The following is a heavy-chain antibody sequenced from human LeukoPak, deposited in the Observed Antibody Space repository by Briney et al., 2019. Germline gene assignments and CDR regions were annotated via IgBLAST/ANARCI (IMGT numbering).Heavy chain of an antibody. CDR2: IWSDGINK. CDR1: GFTFSNYG. Sequence: GGSLRLSCAASGFTFSNYGIHWVRRAPGKGLEWVAVIWSDGINKYYVDSVKGRFTISRDNSKNTLYLQMNSLRADDTAVYYCARSTYSSSSYYFDYWGQGSLVTVSS. J-gene: IGHJ4*02. D-gene: IGHD6-13*01. CDR3: ARSTYSSSSYYFDY. V-gene: IGHV3-33*01.